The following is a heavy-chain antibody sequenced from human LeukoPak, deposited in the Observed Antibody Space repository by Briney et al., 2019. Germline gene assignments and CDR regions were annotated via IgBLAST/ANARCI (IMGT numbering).Heavy chain of an antibody. J-gene: IGHJ1*01. Sequence: PGGSLRLSCAASGFTFSSYEMNWVRQAPGKGLEWVSYISSSGSTIYYADSVKGRFTISRDNAKNSLYLQMNSLRAEDTAVYYCASLTDREGYFQHWGQGTLVTVSS. D-gene: IGHD1-14*01. CDR2: ISSSGSTI. CDR3: ASLTDREGYFQH. V-gene: IGHV3-48*03. CDR1: GFTFSSYE.